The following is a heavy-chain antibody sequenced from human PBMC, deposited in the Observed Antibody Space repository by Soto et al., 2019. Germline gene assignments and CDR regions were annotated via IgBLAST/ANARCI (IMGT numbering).Heavy chain of an antibody. Sequence: GGSLRLSCAASGFTFSDHYMSWIRQAPGKWLEWVSYISSSASATYYAESVKGRFTISRDNANNSLYLQMNSLRPDDTAVYYFSRRTPLTSGSLVYWAPGILVTVST. J-gene: IGHJ4*02. CDR3: SRRTPLTSGSLVY. V-gene: IGHV3-11*01. CDR2: ISSSASAT. D-gene: IGHD2-2*01. CDR1: GFTFSDHY.